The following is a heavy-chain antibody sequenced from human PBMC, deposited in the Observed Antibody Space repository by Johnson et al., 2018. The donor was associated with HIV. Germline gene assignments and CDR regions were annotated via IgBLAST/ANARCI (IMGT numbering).Heavy chain of an antibody. CDR2: ISINGGST. V-gene: IGHV3-64*07. D-gene: IGHD3-22*01. CDR1: GFSLSTYA. Sequence: VQLVESGGGLVPPGESLRLSCAPFGFSLSTYAMHWVRQAPGKGLDDVSAISINGGSTIYSDPFRGRFTISRDNSKTTLYLQMGSLRVEDRGIYYCAMPYYFDSGVYQWGQGTMVTVSS. CDR3: AMPYYFDSGVYQ. J-gene: IGHJ3*01.